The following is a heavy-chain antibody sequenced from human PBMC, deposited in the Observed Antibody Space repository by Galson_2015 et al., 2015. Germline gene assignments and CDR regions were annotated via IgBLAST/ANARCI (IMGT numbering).Heavy chain of an antibody. V-gene: IGHV4-4*02. CDR1: GGSISSSNW. CDR2: IYHSGST. J-gene: IGHJ6*02. Sequence: SETLSLTCAVSGGSISSSNWWSWVRQPPGKGLEWIGEIYHSGSTNYNPSLKSRVTIPVDKSKNQFSLKLSSVTAADTAVYYCARDPGYCSGGSCPDWEDLYYYYGMDVWGQGTTVTVSS. CDR3: ARDPGYCSGGSCPDWEDLYYYYGMDV. D-gene: IGHD2-15*01.